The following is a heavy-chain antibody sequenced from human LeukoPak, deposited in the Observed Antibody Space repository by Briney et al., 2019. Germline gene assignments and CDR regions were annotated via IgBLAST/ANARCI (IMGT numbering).Heavy chain of an antibody. J-gene: IGHJ4*02. CDR1: GGSISSYY. V-gene: IGHV4-59*08. CDR3: ARHGYYDISSLDY. CDR2: IYYSGST. D-gene: IGHD3-9*01. Sequence: SETLSLTCTVSGGSISSYYWSWIRQPPGKGLEWIGYIYYSGSTNYNPSLKSRVTISVDTSKNQFSLKLSSVTAADTAVYYCARHGYYDISSLDYWGQGTLVTVSS.